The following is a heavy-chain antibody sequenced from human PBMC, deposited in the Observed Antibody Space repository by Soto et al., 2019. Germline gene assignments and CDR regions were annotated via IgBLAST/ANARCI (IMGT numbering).Heavy chain of an antibody. CDR2: INHSGST. D-gene: IGHD2-15*01. CDR1: GGSFSGYY. J-gene: IGHJ5*02. V-gene: IGHV4-34*01. CDR3: ARGLTKDIVVGLGTFDP. Sequence: SETLSLTCAVYGGSFSGYYWSWIRQPPGKGLEWIGEINHSGSTNYNPSLKSRVTISVDTSKNQFSLKLSSVTAADTAVYYCARGLTKDIVVGLGTFDPWGQGTLVTVSS.